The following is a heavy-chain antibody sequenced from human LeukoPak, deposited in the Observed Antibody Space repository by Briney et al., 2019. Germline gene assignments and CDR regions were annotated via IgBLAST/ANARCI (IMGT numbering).Heavy chain of an antibody. D-gene: IGHD1-14*01. CDR3: ARVSAPHGSWFDP. J-gene: IGHJ5*02. CDR2: IYYSGST. CDR1: GGSISTYY. Sequence: PSETLSPTCTVSGGSISTYYWSWIRQPPGKGLEWIGYIYYSGSTNYNPTLKSRVSISVDTSRNQFSLKLTSVTAADTAMYYCARVSAPHGSWFDPWGQGTLVIVSS. V-gene: IGHV4-59*01.